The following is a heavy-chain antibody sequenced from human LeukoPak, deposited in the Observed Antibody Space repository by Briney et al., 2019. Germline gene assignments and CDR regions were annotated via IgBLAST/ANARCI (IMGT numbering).Heavy chain of an antibody. J-gene: IGHJ4*02. CDR2: ISGDNGNT. CDR3: ARGGSSSWSSNDY. D-gene: IGHD6-13*01. CDR1: GCSFTTYG. V-gene: IGHV1-18*01. Sequence: ASVKVSCKASGCSFTTYGIAWVRQAPGQGLEWMGWISGDNGNTNYAQRVQGRVTMTTDTYTSTAYMELRSLRSDDTAVYYCARGGSSSWSSNDYWGQGTLVTVSS.